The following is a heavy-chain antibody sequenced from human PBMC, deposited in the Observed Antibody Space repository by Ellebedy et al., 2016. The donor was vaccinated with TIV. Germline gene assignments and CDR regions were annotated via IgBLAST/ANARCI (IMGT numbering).Heavy chain of an antibody. D-gene: IGHD3-10*01. CDR3: ARDRGGSGYGMDV. Sequence: GESLKISCAASGFTFSTYGMHWVRQAPGKGLEWVAVIWYDGSNKYYADSVKGRFTISRANSKNTLYLQMNSLRVEDTAVYYCARDRGGSGYGMDVWGQGTTVTVSS. V-gene: IGHV3-33*01. CDR1: GFTFSTYG. J-gene: IGHJ6*02. CDR2: IWYDGSNK.